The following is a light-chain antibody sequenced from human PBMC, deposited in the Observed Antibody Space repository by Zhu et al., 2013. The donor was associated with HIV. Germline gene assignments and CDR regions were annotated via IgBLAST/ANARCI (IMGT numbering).Light chain of an antibody. J-gene: IGLJ3*02. Sequence: QSALTQPASVSGSPGQSITISCTGTSSDVGSYDLVSWYQQHPGKAPKLMIYEVTKRPSGVSNRFSASKSGKTASLTISGLLAEDEADYYCSSYTSSSTLVFGGGTKLTV. CDR1: SSDVGSYDL. CDR3: SSYTSSSTLV. V-gene: IGLV2-14*02. CDR2: EVT.